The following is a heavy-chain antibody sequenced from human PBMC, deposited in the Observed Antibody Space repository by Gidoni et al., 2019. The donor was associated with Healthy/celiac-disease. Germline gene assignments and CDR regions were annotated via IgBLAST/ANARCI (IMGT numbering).Heavy chain of an antibody. D-gene: IGHD2-15*01. CDR2: SRSKAYGGTT. J-gene: IGHJ5*02. V-gene: IGHV3-49*04. Sequence: EVQLVESGGGLVPPGRSLRLSCTASGFTFGDYAMGWVRQAPGKGLEVVGFSRSKAYGGTTEYAASVKGQFTISREDSKSSGYLQMNRLKTEDTAVYYFTRQKRPLISFDPWGQGTLVTVSS. CDR3: TRQKRPLISFDP. CDR1: GFTFGDYA.